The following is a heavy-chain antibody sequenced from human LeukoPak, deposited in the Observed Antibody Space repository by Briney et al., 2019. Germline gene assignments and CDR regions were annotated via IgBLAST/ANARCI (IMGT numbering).Heavy chain of an antibody. CDR3: AKLIQLWHSIFDY. J-gene: IGHJ4*02. V-gene: IGHV3-23*01. D-gene: IGHD5-18*01. CDR2: ISGSGGST. Sequence: GGSLRLSCAASGFTFSSYAMSWVRQAPGNGLEWVSAISGSGGSTYYADSVKGRFTISRDNSKNTLYLQMNSLRAEDTAVYYCAKLIQLWHSIFDYWGQGTLVTVSS. CDR1: GFTFSSYA.